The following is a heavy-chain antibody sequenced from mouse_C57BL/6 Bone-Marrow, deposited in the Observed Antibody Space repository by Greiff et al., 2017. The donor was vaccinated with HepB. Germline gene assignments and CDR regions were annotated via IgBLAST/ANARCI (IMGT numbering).Heavy chain of an antibody. D-gene: IGHD2-4*01. CDR1: GYTFTSYW. CDR2: IYPGSGST. Sequence: VQLQQPGAELVKPGASVKMSCKASGYTFTSYWITWVKQRPGQGLEWIGDIYPGSGSTNYNEKFKSKATLTVDTSSSTAYMQLSSLTSEDSAVYYCARYDYDRGYYFDYWGQGTTLTVSS. CDR3: ARYDYDRGYYFDY. J-gene: IGHJ2*01. V-gene: IGHV1-55*01.